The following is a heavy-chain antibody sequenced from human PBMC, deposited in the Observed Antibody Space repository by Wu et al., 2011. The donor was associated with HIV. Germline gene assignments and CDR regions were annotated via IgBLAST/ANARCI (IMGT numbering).Heavy chain of an antibody. Sequence: QVQLVQSGAEVKKPGSSVKVSCKASGGTFSSYAISWVRQAPGQGLEWMGGIIPISGTANYAQKFQGRLTITADKSSNTANMELTSLKSEDTAVYYCATDPTIAVAGTKSFWGRGTLVSVSS. V-gene: IGHV1-69*06. J-gene: IGHJ4*02. CDR3: ATDPTIAVAGTKSF. CDR1: GGTFSSYA. D-gene: IGHD6-19*01. CDR2: IIPISGTA.